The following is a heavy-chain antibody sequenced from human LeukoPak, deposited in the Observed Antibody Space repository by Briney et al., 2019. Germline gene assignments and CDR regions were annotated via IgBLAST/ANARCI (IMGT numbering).Heavy chain of an antibody. J-gene: IGHJ4*02. V-gene: IGHV3-21*01. D-gene: IGHD3-16*01. CDR1: GFTFSSYS. CDR3: ARRAGAYTHPYDY. CDR2: ISSSRSYI. Sequence: PGGSLRLSCAASGFTFSSYSMNWVRQAPGKGLEWVSFISSSRSYIYYADSVKGRFTISRDNAKNSLYLQMNSLRAEDTAVYYCARRAGAYTHPYDYWGQGTLVTVS.